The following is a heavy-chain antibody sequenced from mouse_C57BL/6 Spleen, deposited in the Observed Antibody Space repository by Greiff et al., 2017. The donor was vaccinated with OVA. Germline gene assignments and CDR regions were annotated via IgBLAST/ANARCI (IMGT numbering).Heavy chain of an antibody. CDR1: GYTFTSYW. CDR2: IDPSASYT. D-gene: IGHD1-1*01. J-gene: IGHJ2*01. Sequence: QVHVKQPGAELVMPGASVKLSCKASGYTFTSYWMHWVKQRPGQGLEWIGEIDPSASYTNYNQKFKGKSTLTVDKSSSTAYMQLSSLTSEDSAVYYCARRGFYYGSSLYYFDYWGQGTTLTVSS. CDR3: ARRGFYYGSSLYYFDY. V-gene: IGHV1-69*01.